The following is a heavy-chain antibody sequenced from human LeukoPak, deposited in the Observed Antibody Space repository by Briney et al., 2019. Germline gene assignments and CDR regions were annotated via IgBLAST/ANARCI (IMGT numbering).Heavy chain of an antibody. V-gene: IGHV6-1*01. Sequence: SQTLSLTCAISGDSVSSNSAAWNWIRQSPSRGLEWLGRTYYRSKWYNDYAVSVKSRITINPDTSKNQFSLQLNSVTPEGTAVYYCARDRFWYSSSWYYFDYWGQGTLVTVSS. CDR3: ARDRFWYSSSWYYFDY. D-gene: IGHD6-13*01. J-gene: IGHJ4*02. CDR2: TYYRSKWYN. CDR1: GDSVSSNSAA.